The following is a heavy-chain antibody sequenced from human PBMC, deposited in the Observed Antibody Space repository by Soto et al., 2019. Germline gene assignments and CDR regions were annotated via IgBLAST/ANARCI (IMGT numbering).Heavy chain of an antibody. J-gene: IGHJ4*02. CDR1: GYTFTSYA. CDR3: ARVEAWVAGPYFDY. CDR2: INAGNGNT. V-gene: IGHV1-3*01. D-gene: IGHD6-19*01. Sequence: QVQLVQSGAEVKKPGASVKVSCKASGYTFTSYAMHWVRQAPGQRLEWMGWINAGNGNTKYSQKFQGRVTITSDTSASTAYMELSSLRSEDTAVYYCARVEAWVAGPYFDYWGQGTLVTVSS.